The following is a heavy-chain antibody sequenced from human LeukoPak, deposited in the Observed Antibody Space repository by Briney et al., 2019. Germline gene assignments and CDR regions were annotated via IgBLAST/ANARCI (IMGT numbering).Heavy chain of an antibody. V-gene: IGHV4-59*08. CDR3: ARRHYYGSGSPTDGMDV. J-gene: IGHJ6*02. CDR1: GGSISSYY. Sequence: SETLSLTCTVSGGSISSYYWSWIRQPPGKGLDWIGYIYNSGSTNYNPSLKSRVTISVDTSKNQFSLNLTSVTTADTAVYYCARRHYYGSGSPTDGMDVWGQGTTVTVSS. D-gene: IGHD3-10*01. CDR2: IYNSGST.